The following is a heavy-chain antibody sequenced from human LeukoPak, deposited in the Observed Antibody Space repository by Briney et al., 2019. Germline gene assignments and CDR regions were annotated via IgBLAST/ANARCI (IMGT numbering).Heavy chain of an antibody. CDR1: GYTFTGYY. V-gene: IGHV1-2*02. J-gene: IGHJ5*02. Sequence: GASVKVSCKASGYTFTGYYIHWVRQAPGQGLEWMGLINPNSGGTNYAQKFQGRVTMPRDTSITTAYMELRGLRSDDTAIYYCARGKLAAPGRTGYNWFDPWGQGTLVTVSS. CDR2: INPNSGGT. CDR3: ARGKLAAPGRTGYNWFDP. D-gene: IGHD6-13*01.